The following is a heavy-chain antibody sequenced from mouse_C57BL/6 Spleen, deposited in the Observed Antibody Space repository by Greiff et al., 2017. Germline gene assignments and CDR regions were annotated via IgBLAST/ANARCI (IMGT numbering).Heavy chain of an antibody. Sequence: VQLQQPGAELVRPGSSVKLSCKASGYTFTSYWMHWVKQRPIQGLEWIGNIDPSDSETHYNQKFKDKATLTVDKSSSTAYMQLSSLTSEDSAVYYCASRSYDGYDWYFDVWGTGTTVTVSS. CDR1: GYTFTSYW. CDR3: ASRSYDGYDWYFDV. D-gene: IGHD2-3*01. CDR2: IDPSDSET. V-gene: IGHV1-52*01. J-gene: IGHJ1*03.